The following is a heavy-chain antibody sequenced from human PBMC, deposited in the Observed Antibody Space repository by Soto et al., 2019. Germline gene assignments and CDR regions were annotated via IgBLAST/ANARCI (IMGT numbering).Heavy chain of an antibody. CDR2: VYYNENT. J-gene: IGHJ5*01. D-gene: IGHD3-10*01. V-gene: IGHV4-39*01. Sequence: SETLSLTCSVSGASINNFAYYWGWIRQPPGRGLEWIGTVYYNENTYYNPSLKSRVAISVDTAKNQFSLNLRSVTAADTAIYFCARRERYYGSPGWFDPWGQGTLVTVSS. CDR3: ARRERYYGSPGWFDP. CDR1: GASINNFAYY.